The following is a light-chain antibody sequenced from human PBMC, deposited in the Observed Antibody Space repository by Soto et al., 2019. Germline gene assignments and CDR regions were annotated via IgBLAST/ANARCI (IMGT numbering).Light chain of an antibody. J-gene: IGKJ3*01. V-gene: IGKV3-20*01. Sequence: EIVLNPSLATLFLSPGERATLSCRASQSVSSIYLAWYQQKPGQAPRLIIYGASSRATGIPDRFSGSGSGTDFTLTISRLEPDDFPLYYCQPYGSTPFGFGPGTKEDI. CDR1: QSVSSIY. CDR2: GAS. CDR3: QPYGSTPFG.